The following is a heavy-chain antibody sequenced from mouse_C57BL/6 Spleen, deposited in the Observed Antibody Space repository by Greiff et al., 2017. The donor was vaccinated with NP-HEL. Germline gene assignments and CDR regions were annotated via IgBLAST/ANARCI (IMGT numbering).Heavy chain of an antibody. CDR1: GYAFSSYW. D-gene: IGHD4-1*01. CDR2: IYPGDGDT. CDR3: ARNWESYYFDY. J-gene: IGHJ2*01. Sequence: VQLQQSGAELVKPGASVKISCKASGYAFSSYWMNWVKQRPGKGLEWIGQIYPGDGDTNYNGKFKGKATLTADKSSSTAYMQLSSLTSEDSAVYFCARNWESYYFDYWGQGTTLTVSS. V-gene: IGHV1-80*01.